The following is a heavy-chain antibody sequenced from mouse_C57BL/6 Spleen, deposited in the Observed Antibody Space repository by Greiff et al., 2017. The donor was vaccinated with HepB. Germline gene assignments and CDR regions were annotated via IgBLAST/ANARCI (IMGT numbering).Heavy chain of an antibody. CDR2: IYPRSGNT. D-gene: IGHD3-2*02. V-gene: IGHV1-81*01. J-gene: IGHJ4*01. CDR1: GYTFTSYG. CDR3: TAQATGFYYAMDY. Sequence: VKLVESGAELARPGASVKLSCKASGYTFTSYGISWVKQRTGQGLEWIGEIYPRSGNTYYNEKFKGKATLTADKSSSTAYMELRSLTSEDSAVYFCTAQATGFYYAMDYWGQGTSVTVSS.